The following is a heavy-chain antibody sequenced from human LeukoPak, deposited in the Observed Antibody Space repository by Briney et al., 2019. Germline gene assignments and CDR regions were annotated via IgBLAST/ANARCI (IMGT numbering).Heavy chain of an antibody. D-gene: IGHD1-1*01. J-gene: IGHJ4*02. CDR2: ISGSGGST. CDR3: ARPGTETGPFDY. CDR1: GFTFSSHV. Sequence: GGSLRLSCAASGFTFSSHVMSWVRQAPGKGLEWVSAISGSGGSTYYADSVKGRFTISRDNAKNSLYLQMNSLRAEDTAVYYCARPGTETGPFDYWGQGTLVTVSS. V-gene: IGHV3-23*01.